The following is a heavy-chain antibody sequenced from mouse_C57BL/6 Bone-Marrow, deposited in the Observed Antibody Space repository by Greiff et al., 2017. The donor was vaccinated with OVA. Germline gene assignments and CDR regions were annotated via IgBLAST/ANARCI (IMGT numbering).Heavy chain of an antibody. CDR2: INPNNGGT. CDR1: GYTFTDYY. J-gene: IGHJ2*01. D-gene: IGHD3-1*01. V-gene: IGHV1-26*01. Sequence: EVMLQQSGPELVKPGASVKISCKASGYTFTDYYMNWVKQSHGKSLEWIGDINPNNGGTSYNQKFKGKATLTVDKSSSTAYMELRSLTSEDSAVYYCAREGYLSYWGQGTTLTVSS. CDR3: AREGYLSY.